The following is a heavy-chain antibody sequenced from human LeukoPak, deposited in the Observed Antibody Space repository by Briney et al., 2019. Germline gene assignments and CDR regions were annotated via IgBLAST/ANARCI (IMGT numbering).Heavy chain of an antibody. V-gene: IGHV4-30-2*01. Sequence: SESLSLTCTVSGGSISSGGYYWSWIRQPPGKGLEWIGYIYHSGSTYYNPSLKSRVTISVDRSKNQFSLKLSSVTAADTAVYYCARDPRISYPHAFDIWGQGTMVTVSS. CDR3: ARDPRISYPHAFDI. D-gene: IGHD3-3*02. CDR1: GGSISSGGYY. CDR2: IYHSGST. J-gene: IGHJ3*02.